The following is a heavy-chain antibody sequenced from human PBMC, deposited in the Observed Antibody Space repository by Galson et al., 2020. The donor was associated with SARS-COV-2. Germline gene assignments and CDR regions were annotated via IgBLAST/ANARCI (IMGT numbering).Heavy chain of an antibody. D-gene: IGHD6-19*01. Sequence: GGSLRLSCAASGFTFSSYGMHWVRQAPGKGLEWVAVISYDGSNKYYADSVKGRFTISRDNSKNTLYLQMNSLRAEDTAVYYCAKDWDSAVAGTFPLSFMDVWGKGTTVTVSS. J-gene: IGHJ6*03. V-gene: IGHV3-30*18. CDR2: ISYDGSNK. CDR1: GFTFSSYG. CDR3: AKDWDSAVAGTFPLSFMDV.